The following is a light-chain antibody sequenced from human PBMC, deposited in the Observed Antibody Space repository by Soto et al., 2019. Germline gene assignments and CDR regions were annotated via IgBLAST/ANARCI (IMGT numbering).Light chain of an antibody. V-gene: IGLV4-69*01. J-gene: IGLJ3*02. CDR3: QTWGTGIWV. Sequence: QLVLTQSPSASASLGASVKLTCTLSSGHSSYAIAWHQQQPEKGPRYLMELKSDGSHTKGDGIPDRFSGSSSGAERYLTISSLQSEDEADYYCQTWGTGIWVFGGGTKLTVL. CDR2: LKSDGSH. CDR1: SGHSSYA.